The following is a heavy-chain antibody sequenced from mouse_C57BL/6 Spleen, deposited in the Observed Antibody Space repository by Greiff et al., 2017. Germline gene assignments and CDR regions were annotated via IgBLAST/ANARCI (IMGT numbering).Heavy chain of an antibody. D-gene: IGHD1-1*01. CDR1: GFTFSSYG. Sequence: EVKLLESGGDLVKPGGSLKLSCAASGFTFSSYGMSWVRQTPDKRLEWVATISSSGSYTYYPDSVKGRSTISRDNAKNTLYLHMSSLKSENTAMYYCASPNTTVVAYFDDWGTGTTLTVFS. CDR2: ISSSGSYT. V-gene: IGHV5-6*01. J-gene: IGHJ2*01. CDR3: ASPNTTVVAYFDD.